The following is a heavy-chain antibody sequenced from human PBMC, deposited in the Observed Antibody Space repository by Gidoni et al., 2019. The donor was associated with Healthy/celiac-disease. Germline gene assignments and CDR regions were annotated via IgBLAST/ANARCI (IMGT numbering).Heavy chain of an antibody. CDR2: IKSKTDGGTT. J-gene: IGHJ6*02. CDR1: GFTFSNAW. V-gene: IGHV3-15*07. D-gene: IGHD3-3*01. Sequence: EVQLVESGGGLVKPGGSVRLFCAASGFTFSNAWMHWVRQAPGKGLEWVGRIKSKTDGGTTDYAAPVKGRFTISRDDSKNTLYLQMNSLKTEDTAVYYCTTDAPQYYDFWSGSFYGMDVWGQGTTVTVSS. CDR3: TTDAPQYYDFWSGSFYGMDV.